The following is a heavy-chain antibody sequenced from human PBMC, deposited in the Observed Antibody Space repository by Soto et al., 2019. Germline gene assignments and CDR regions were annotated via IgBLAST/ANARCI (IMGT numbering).Heavy chain of an antibody. J-gene: IGHJ5*02. CDR2: INPYSGGA. Sequence: ASVKVSCKASGYTFTGYFMHWVRQAPGQGLEWMGWINPYSGGADYAQSFQGRVTMTRDTSISTVYMELSRLRFDDTAVYYCARVIRGAYYNSPLDTWGQGTGVTVSS. CDR1: GYTFTGYF. CDR3: ARVIRGAYYNSPLDT. V-gene: IGHV1-2*02. D-gene: IGHD3-10*01.